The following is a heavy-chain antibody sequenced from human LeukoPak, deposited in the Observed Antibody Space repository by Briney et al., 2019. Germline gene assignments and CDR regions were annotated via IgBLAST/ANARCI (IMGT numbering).Heavy chain of an antibody. CDR2: ISWNSGSI. V-gene: IGHV3-9*01. CDR3: ALRRLGSFDY. D-gene: IGHD3-3*01. J-gene: IGHJ4*02. CDR1: GFTFDDYA. Sequence: GGSLRLSCAASGFTFDDYAMHWVRQAPGKGLEWVSGISWNSGSIGYADSVKGRFTISRDNAKSSLYLQMNSLRAEDTALYYCALRRLGSFDYWGQGTLVTVSS.